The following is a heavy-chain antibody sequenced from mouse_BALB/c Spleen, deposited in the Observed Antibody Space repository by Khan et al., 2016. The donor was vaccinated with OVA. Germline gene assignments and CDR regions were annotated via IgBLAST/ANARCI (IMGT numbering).Heavy chain of an antibody. D-gene: IGHD2-1*01. CDR3: ARGGYCCNSRAWFAY. CDR2: IYPGNVNT. J-gene: IGHJ3*01. Sequence: QVQLQQSGPELVKPGASVRISCKASGYTFTDYYINWMKQRPGQGLEWIGWIYPGNVNTKYNEKFKDKAILTADKSSSTAYMQLSSLTSEDSAVXFSARGGYCCNSRAWFAYWGQGTLVTVST. CDR1: GYTFTDYY. V-gene: IGHV1S56*01.